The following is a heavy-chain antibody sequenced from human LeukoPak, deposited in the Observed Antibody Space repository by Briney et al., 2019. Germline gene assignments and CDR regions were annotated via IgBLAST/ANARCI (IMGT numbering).Heavy chain of an antibody. J-gene: IGHJ3*02. Sequence: SETLSLTCTVSGGSISSYYWSWIRQPAGKGLEWIGYIYYSGSTNYNPSLKSRVTISVDTSKNQFSLKLSSVTAADTAVYYCARGGYYYDKRNAFDIWGQGTMVTVSS. D-gene: IGHD3-22*01. CDR3: ARGGYYYDKRNAFDI. CDR2: IYYSGST. CDR1: GGSISSYY. V-gene: IGHV4-59*01.